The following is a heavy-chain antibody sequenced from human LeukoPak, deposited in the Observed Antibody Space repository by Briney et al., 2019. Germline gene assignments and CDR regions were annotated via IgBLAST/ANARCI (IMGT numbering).Heavy chain of an antibody. CDR1: GYTFTSYD. Sequence: GASVKVSCKASGYTFTSYDINWVRQATGQGREWMGWMNPNSGNTGYAQKFQGRVTMTRYTSISTAYMELSSLRSEDTAVYYCARTESVDCSSTSCSYYYYYYYMDVWGKGTTVTVSS. CDR2: MNPNSGNT. V-gene: IGHV1-8*01. D-gene: IGHD2-2*01. CDR3: ARTESVDCSSTSCSYYYYYYYMDV. J-gene: IGHJ6*03.